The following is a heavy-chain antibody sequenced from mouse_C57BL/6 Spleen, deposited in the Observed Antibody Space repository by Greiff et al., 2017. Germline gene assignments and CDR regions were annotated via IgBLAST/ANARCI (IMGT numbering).Heavy chain of an antibody. CDR2: IYPGDGDT. J-gene: IGHJ2*01. D-gene: IGHD1-2*01. Sequence: QVQLQQSGAELVKPGASVKISCKASGYAFSSYWMNWVKQRPGKGLEWIGQIYPGDGDTNYNGKFKGKATLTADKSSSTAYMQLSSLTSEDSAVYFGARRVMNYGLDYWGQGTTLTVSS. V-gene: IGHV1-80*01. CDR1: GYAFSSYW. CDR3: ARRVMNYGLDY.